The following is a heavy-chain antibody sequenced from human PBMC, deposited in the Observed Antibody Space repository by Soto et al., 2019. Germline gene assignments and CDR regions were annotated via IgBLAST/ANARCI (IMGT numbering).Heavy chain of an antibody. D-gene: IGHD4-17*01. J-gene: IGHJ4*02. CDR3: AIADYGDDDY. CDR1: GYTFSTSP. V-gene: IGHV1-18*04. Sequence: LVQSGAEAKKPGTSVKVSCKASGYTFSTSPISWVRQAPGQGLEWMGWIKAYSGSTNYAPKLQGRVTMTTDTSTSTAYLELRSLKSDDTAMYYCAIADYGDDDYWGQGTRVTVSS. CDR2: IKAYSGST.